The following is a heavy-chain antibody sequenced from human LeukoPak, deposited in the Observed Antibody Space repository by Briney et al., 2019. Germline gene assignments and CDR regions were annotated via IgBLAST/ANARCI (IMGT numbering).Heavy chain of an antibody. CDR2: INHSGST. V-gene: IGHV4-34*01. J-gene: IGHJ6*03. Sequence: PSETLSLTCAVYGGSFSGYYWSWIRQPPGKGLEWIGEINHSGSTNYNPSLKSRVTISVDTSKNQFSLKLSSVTAADTAVYYCARTPRGVFHRGHYYYYMDVWGKGTTVTVSS. CDR1: GGSFSGYY. CDR3: ARTPRGVFHRGHYYYYMDV. D-gene: IGHD1-26*01.